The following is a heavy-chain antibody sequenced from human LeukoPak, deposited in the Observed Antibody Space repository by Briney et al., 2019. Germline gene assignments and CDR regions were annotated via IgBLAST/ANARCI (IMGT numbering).Heavy chain of an antibody. D-gene: IGHD2-8*01. CDR2: ISSSGSSI. Sequence: GGSLRLSCAASGFTFSSYDMNWVRQAPGKGLEWVSYISSSGSSIYYADSVKGRFTISRDNSKNTLYLQMNSLRAEDTAVYYCARGPERTGVGTRYYYDMDVWGQGTTVTVSS. V-gene: IGHV3-48*01. CDR1: GFTFSSYD. J-gene: IGHJ6*02. CDR3: ARGPERTGVGTRYYYDMDV.